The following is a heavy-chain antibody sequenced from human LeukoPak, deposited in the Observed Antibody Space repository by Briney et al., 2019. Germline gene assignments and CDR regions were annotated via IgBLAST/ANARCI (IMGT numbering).Heavy chain of an antibody. CDR1: GFTFSSYW. V-gene: IGHV3-7*04. J-gene: IGHJ6*03. D-gene: IGHD3-22*01. Sequence: PGGSLRLSCAASGFTFSSYWMTWVSQAPGKGLEWVANIKQDGSEKYYVDSVKGRFTISRDNAKNSLYLQMNSLRAEDTAVYYCARGRSALIGSYYYYYVDVWGKGTTVTVSS. CDR2: IKQDGSEK. CDR3: ARGRSALIGSYYYYYVDV.